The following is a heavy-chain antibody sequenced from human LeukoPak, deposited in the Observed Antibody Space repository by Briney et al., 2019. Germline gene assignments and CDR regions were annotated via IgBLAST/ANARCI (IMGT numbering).Heavy chain of an antibody. CDR3: TRPVRNGHIDY. D-gene: IGHD2-21*01. CDR1: GYTFTSYD. V-gene: IGHV1-8*01. CDR2: MNPNSGNT. J-gene: IGHJ4*02. Sequence: ASVKVSCKASGYTFTSYDINWVRQATGQGLEWMGWMNPNSGNTGYAQKFQGRVTMTRSTSISTAYMELSSLRFEDTAVYYCTRPVRNGHIDYWGQGTLVTVSS.